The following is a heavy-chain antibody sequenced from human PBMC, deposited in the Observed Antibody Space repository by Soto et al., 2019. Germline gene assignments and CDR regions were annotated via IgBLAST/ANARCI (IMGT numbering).Heavy chain of an antibody. V-gene: IGHV4-34*01. J-gene: IGHJ4*02. D-gene: IGHD3-22*01. CDR3: ARAPYYYDSSGYYPYYFDY. CDR1: GGSFSGYY. CDR2: INQSGST. Sequence: SETLSLTCAVYGGSFSGYYWSWIRQPPGKGLDWIGEINQSGSTNYNPSLKSRVTISVDTSKNQFSLKLSSVTAADTAVYYCARAPYYYDSSGYYPYYFDYWGQGTLVTVS.